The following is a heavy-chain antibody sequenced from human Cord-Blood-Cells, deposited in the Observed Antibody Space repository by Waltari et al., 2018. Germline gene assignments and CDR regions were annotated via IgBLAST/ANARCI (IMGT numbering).Heavy chain of an antibody. CDR2: ISYDGSNK. CDR3: AKDLSDTAAFDI. Sequence: QVQLVESGGGVVQPGRSLRLSCAAAGFTFSSYGMHWVRQAPGKGLEWVAVISYDGSNKYYADSVKGRFTISRDNSKNTLYLQMNSLRAEDTAVYYCAKDLSDTAAFDIWGQGTMVTVSS. V-gene: IGHV3-30*18. D-gene: IGHD5-18*01. J-gene: IGHJ3*02. CDR1: GFTFSSYG.